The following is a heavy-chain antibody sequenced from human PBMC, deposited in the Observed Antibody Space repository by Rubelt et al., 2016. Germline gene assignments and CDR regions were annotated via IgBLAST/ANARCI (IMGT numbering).Heavy chain of an antibody. V-gene: IGHV4-39*07. D-gene: IGHD6-6*01. CDR3: GKARNSIATRPYWFDP. CDR1: GDSISNSGYY. Sequence: QLQESGPGLVQPSETLSLTCTVSGDSISNSGYYWGWIRQPPGKGLEWIGNVYYTGTTYLSPSLKSRVTISVDTSKNQFSLGGRSVTAADTAVYYCGKARNSIATRPYWFDPWGQGTLVTVSS. CDR2: VYYTGTT. J-gene: IGHJ5*02.